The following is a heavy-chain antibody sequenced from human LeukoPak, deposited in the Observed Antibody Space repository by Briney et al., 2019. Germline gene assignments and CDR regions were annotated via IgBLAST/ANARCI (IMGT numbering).Heavy chain of an antibody. Sequence: GGSLRLSCAGSEVTFSSYAMTWVRQAPGKGLEWVSVISTSGATTYYANSVRGRFTISRDNSKNTLYLQMSSLRAEDTAIYYCAKWSRGAGNHFDYWGQGTLVTVSS. J-gene: IGHJ4*02. CDR2: ISTSGATT. CDR3: AKWSRGAGNHFDY. V-gene: IGHV3-23*01. D-gene: IGHD4-23*01. CDR1: EVTFSSYA.